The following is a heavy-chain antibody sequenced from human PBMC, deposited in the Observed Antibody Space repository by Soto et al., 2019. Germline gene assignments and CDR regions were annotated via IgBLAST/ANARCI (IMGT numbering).Heavy chain of an antibody. V-gene: IGHV1-18*01. CDR1: GYTFTSYA. CDR3: ARKRITIFGVVIDALGFDP. J-gene: IGHJ5*02. CDR2: ISAYNGKT. D-gene: IGHD3-3*01. Sequence: ASVKVSCKASGYTFTSYAMHWVRQAPGQRLEWMGWISAYNGKTNYAQKFQGRVTMTTDTSTSTAYMELRSLRSDDTAVYYCARKRITIFGVVIDALGFDPWGQGTLVTVSS.